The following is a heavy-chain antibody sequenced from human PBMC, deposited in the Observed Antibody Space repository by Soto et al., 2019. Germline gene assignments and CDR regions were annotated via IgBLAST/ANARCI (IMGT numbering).Heavy chain of an antibody. D-gene: IGHD4-4*01. CDR3: AKDTVPVTTGQYFDY. CDR1: GFTFDDYA. V-gene: IGHV3-9*01. Sequence: GGSLRLSCAASGFTFDDYAMHWVRQAPGKGLEWVSGISWNSGSIGYADSVKGRFTISRDNAKNSLYLQMNSLRAEDTALYYCAKDTVPVTTGQYFDYWGQGTLVTVSS. CDR2: ISWNSGSI. J-gene: IGHJ4*02.